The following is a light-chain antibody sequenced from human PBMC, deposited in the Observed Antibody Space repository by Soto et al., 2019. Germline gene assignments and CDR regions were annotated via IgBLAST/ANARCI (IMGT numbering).Light chain of an antibody. V-gene: IGKV1-5*03. CDR2: KAS. J-gene: IGKJ1*01. Sequence: DTHMTRCPATLAGSVVDRVSVACVASHTISSWLAWYQQRPGKAPKLLIYKASTLKSGVPSRFSGSGSGTEFTLTISSLQPDDFATYYCQHYHSYSQAFGQGTKVDIK. CDR1: HTISSW. CDR3: QHYHSYSQA.